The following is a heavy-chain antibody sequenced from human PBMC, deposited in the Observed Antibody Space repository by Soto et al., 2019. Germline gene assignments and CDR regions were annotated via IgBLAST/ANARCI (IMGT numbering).Heavy chain of an antibody. CDR2: IYWDDDE. V-gene: IGHV2-5*02. CDR3: AHSRNLITDDAQVGDFDY. D-gene: IGHD3-10*01. J-gene: IGHJ4*02. CDR1: GFSLTTDGVG. Sequence: QITLKESGPTLVKPTQTLTLTCNFSGFSLTTDGVGVGWVRQPPGGALEWLSLIYWDDDERYSTSLKTRLTITKDPSKNQVDLIMTNMDPVDTATYYCAHSRNLITDDAQVGDFDYWGQGILVTVSS.